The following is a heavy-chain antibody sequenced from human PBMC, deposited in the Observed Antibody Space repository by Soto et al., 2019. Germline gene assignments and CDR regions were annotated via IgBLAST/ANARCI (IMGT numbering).Heavy chain of an antibody. CDR2: ISPKGTYR. CDR1: GFTFSDYY. CDR3: SRGGGGGLFDL. D-gene: IGHD2-21*01. V-gene: IGHV3-11*06. Sequence: QVQLVESGGGLVKPGGSLRLSCATSGFTFSDYYVSWIRQAPGKGLEFVSYISPKGTYRTYADSVKGRFTISRDNAKNSLYLQVNSLRAEDTAVYYCSRGGGGGLFDLWGQGTFVTVSS. J-gene: IGHJ5*02.